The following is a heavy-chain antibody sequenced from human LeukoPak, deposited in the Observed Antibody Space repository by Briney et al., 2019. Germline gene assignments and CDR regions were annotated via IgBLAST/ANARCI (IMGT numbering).Heavy chain of an antibody. CDR1: GFTFSSYG. Sequence: PGGSLRLSCAASGFTFSSYGMHWVRQAPGKGLEWVAFIRYDGSNKYYAHSVKGRFTISRDNSKNTLYLQMNSLRAEDTAVYYCAKVPGYCSSTSCLSWGQGTLVTVSS. J-gene: IGHJ4*02. CDR2: IRYDGSNK. V-gene: IGHV3-30*02. D-gene: IGHD2-2*01. CDR3: AKVPGYCSSTSCLS.